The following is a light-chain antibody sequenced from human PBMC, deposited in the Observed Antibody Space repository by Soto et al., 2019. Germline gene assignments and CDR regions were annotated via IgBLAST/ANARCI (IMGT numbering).Light chain of an antibody. CDR3: CSYTSSRTCV. J-gene: IGLJ1*01. Sequence: QSALTQPASVSGSPGQSITISCTGTSSDVGAYIYVSWYQHHPGKAPKVMIYEVTNRPSGVSDRFSGSESGNTASLTISGLQAEDEADYYCCSYTSSRTCVFGTGTKVTVL. V-gene: IGLV2-14*01. CDR1: SSDVGAYIY. CDR2: EVT.